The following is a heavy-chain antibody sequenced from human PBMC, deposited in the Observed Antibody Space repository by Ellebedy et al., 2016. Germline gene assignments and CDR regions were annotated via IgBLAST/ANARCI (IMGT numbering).Heavy chain of an antibody. D-gene: IGHD6-13*01. CDR2: INPNSGGT. CDR3: ATVVAAGTYFDY. Sequence: ASVKVSXXASGYTFTGYYMHWVRQAPGQGLEWMGWINPNSGGTNYAQKFQGRVTMTRDTSISTAYMELSSLRSEDTAVYYCATVVAAGTYFDYWGQGTLVTVSS. J-gene: IGHJ4*02. CDR1: GYTFTGYY. V-gene: IGHV1-2*02.